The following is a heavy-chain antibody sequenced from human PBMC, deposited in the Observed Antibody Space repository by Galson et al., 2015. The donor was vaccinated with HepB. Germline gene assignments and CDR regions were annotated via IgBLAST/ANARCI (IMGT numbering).Heavy chain of an antibody. CDR2: ISGSGGST. Sequence: SLRLSCAASGFTFSSYAMSWVRQAPGMGLEWVSAISGSGGSTYYADSVKGRFTISRDNSKNTLYLQMNSLRAEDTAVYYCAKVGVRGVIPHWGQGTLVTVSS. CDR3: AKVGVRGVIPH. J-gene: IGHJ4*02. V-gene: IGHV3-23*01. D-gene: IGHD3-10*01. CDR1: GFTFSSYA.